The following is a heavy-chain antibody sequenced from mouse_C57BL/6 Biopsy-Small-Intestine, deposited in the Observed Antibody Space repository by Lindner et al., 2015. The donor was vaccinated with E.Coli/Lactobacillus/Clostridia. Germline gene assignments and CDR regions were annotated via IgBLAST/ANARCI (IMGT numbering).Heavy chain of an antibody. V-gene: IGHV1S135*01. D-gene: IGHD3-1*01. J-gene: IGHJ3*01. Sequence: VQLQESGPELVKPGTSLKMSCKASGYSFTAYNMHWVKQSHGKSLEWIGYIDPYNDATRSNQKFKGKATLTVDKSSNTAYMQLNSLTSEDSAVYYCARQLGLGAWFAYWGQGTLVTVSA. CDR1: GYSFTAYN. CDR3: ARQLGLGAWFAY. CDR2: IDPYNDAT.